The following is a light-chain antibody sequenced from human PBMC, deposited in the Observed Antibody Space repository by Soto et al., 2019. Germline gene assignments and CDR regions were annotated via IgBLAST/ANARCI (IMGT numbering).Light chain of an antibody. CDR3: QQYNDWPPVT. CDR1: QSVSIS. V-gene: IGKV3-15*01. Sequence: DIVMPQSPVILSVSPGERATLSCRASQSVSISLAWYQHKPGQAPRLLIYDASTRDTGIPARFSGGGFGTEFTLTISSLQSEDFAVYYCQQYNDWPPVTFGPGTKV. CDR2: DAS. J-gene: IGKJ3*01.